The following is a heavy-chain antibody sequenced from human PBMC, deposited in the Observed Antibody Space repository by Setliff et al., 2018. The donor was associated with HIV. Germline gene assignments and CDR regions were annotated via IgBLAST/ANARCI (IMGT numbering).Heavy chain of an antibody. CDR3: ATDPRRLSY. D-gene: IGHD2-21*01. V-gene: IGHV3-33*03. J-gene: IGHJ4*02. CDR2: LWYDGANR. Sequence: GSLRLSCEASGFSFSNYGMHWVRQSPGKGLEWVAVLWYDGANRYYADSVKGRFTISRDTSKNTLYLQMHSLRAEDTAVYYCATDPRRLSYWGQGTLVTVSS. CDR1: GFSFSNYG.